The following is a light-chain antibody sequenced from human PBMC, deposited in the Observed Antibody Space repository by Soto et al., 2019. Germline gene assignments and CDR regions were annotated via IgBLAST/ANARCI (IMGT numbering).Light chain of an antibody. CDR1: QSFISN. CDR2: GST. Sequence: EIVMTQSPATLSVSPGERATLSCRASQSFISNLSWYQQKPGQAPRLLIYGSTNRATCIPARFSCRGSGTEFTLTISRLESEDFAVYYCQQYNNWPMTFGQGTRLEIK. CDR3: QQYNNWPMT. V-gene: IGKV3D-15*01. J-gene: IGKJ5*01.